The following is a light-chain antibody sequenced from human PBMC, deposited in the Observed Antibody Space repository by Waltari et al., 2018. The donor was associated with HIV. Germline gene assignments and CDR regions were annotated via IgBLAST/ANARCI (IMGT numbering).Light chain of an antibody. Sequence: QSALTQPASVSGSPGQSITISCTGSSSDVGGYDHVSWYQQYPGKAPKLMIYEVSNRPSGVSHRFSASKSGNTASLTISGLQAEDEADYYCCSFGGSTTLWVFGGGTKLTVL. CDR3: CSFGGSTTLWV. CDR1: SSDVGGYDH. V-gene: IGLV2-14*01. J-gene: IGLJ3*02. CDR2: EVS.